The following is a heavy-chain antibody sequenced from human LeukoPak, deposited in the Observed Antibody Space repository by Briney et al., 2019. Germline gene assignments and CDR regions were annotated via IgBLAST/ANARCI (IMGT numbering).Heavy chain of an antibody. D-gene: IGHD4-23*01. Sequence: PGGSLRLACAASGFTFSSYAMHWVRQAPGKGLEWVAVIAYDGSNKYYADSVKGRFTISRDNSKNTLYLQMNSLRAEDTAVYYCAREGGNPYFDFWGQGTLVTVSS. CDR2: IAYDGSNK. CDR1: GFTFSSYA. V-gene: IGHV3-30-3*01. CDR3: AREGGNPYFDF. J-gene: IGHJ4*02.